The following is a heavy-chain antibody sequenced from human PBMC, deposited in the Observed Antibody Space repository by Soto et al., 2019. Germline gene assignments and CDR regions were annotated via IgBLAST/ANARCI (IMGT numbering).Heavy chain of an antibody. Sequence: SETLSLTCGVSGGSLSGATYSWNWIRQPPGKGLEWIGYIFPSGTTYYNPSLKSRVTISIDVSKNQFSLSLTSLTAADTAVYYCARSREFDYWSQGTLVTVSS. V-gene: IGHV4-30-2*01. CDR2: IFPSGTT. CDR3: ARSREFDY. J-gene: IGHJ4*02. CDR1: GGSLSGATYS.